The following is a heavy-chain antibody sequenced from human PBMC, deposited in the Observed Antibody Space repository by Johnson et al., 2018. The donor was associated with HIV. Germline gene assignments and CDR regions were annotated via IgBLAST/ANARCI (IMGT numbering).Heavy chain of an antibody. J-gene: IGHJ3*02. V-gene: IGHV3-30*02. CDR2: IRYDGSNQ. D-gene: IGHD7-27*01. CDR1: GFTFSSYA. CDR3: ARDLTNWGVGDAFDI. Sequence: QVQLVESGGGLVQPGGSLRLSCAASGFTFSSYAMHWVRQAPGKGLEWVAFIRYDGSNQYYADSVKGRFTISRDNSKNTLYLQMNSLRAEDTAVYYCARDLTNWGVGDAFDIWGQGTMVTVSS.